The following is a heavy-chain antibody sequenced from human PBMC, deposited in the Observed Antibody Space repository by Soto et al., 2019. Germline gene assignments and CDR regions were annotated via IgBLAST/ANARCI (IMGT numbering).Heavy chain of an antibody. V-gene: IGHV3-33*01. Sequence: QVQLVESGGGVVQPGRSLRLSCAASGFTFSSYGMHWVRQAPGKGLEWVAVIWYDGSNKYYADSVKGRFTISRGNSKNTLYLQMNSLRAEDTAVYYCARGVDYGDYPFDFDYWGQGTLVTVSS. CDR2: IWYDGSNK. CDR1: GFTFSSYG. D-gene: IGHD4-17*01. CDR3: ARGVDYGDYPFDFDY. J-gene: IGHJ4*02.